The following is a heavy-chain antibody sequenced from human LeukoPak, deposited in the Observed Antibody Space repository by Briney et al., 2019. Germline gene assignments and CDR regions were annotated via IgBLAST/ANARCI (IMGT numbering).Heavy chain of an antibody. CDR3: AKYGSGSYYSIRGYYYYGMDV. CDR2: ISGSGGST. V-gene: IGHV3-23*01. D-gene: IGHD3-10*01. J-gene: IGHJ6*02. Sequence: GGSLRLSCAASGFTFSSYAMSWVRQAPGKGLEWVSAISGSGGSTYYADSVKGRFTISRDNSKNTLYPQMNSLRAEDTAVYYCAKYGSGSYYSIRGYYYYGMDVWGQGTTVTVSS. CDR1: GFTFSSYA.